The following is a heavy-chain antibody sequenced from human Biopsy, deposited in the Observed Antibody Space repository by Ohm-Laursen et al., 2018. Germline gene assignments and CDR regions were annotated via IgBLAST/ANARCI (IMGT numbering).Heavy chain of an antibody. Sequence: PPGTLSLTCTVSGASVTSGSYYWSWIRQPPGKGLEWIGHISYTGYTSYNASLKSRVTISVDTSRNHFSLRLSSLTAADTAVYYCARGSNDFGGLYFPRWGQGTLLTVSS. CDR3: ARGSNDFGGLYFPR. CDR2: ISYTGYT. D-gene: IGHD4-23*01. J-gene: IGHJ4*02. V-gene: IGHV4-61*03. CDR1: GASVTSGSYY.